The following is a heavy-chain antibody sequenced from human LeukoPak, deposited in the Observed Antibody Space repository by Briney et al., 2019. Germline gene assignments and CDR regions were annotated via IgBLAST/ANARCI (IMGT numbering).Heavy chain of an antibody. Sequence: GGSLRLSCTASGFTFSNYAMSWVRQAPGKGLEWVSAISGSGGSTYYTDSVKGRFTISRDNSKNTLYLQMNSLRAEDTAVYYCAREAYQLPTQLDAFDIWGQGTMVTVSS. J-gene: IGHJ3*02. CDR3: AREAYQLPTQLDAFDI. D-gene: IGHD2-2*01. CDR2: ISGSGGST. CDR1: GFTFSNYA. V-gene: IGHV3-23*01.